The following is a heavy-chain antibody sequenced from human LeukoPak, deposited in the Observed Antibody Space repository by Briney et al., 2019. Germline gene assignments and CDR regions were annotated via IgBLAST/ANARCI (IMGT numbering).Heavy chain of an antibody. J-gene: IGHJ4*02. CDR3: ARAARGGDRPFDY. CDR1: GGSISSSSYY. CDR2: IYYSGST. V-gene: IGHV4-39*07. Sequence: PSETLSLTCTVSGGSISSSSYYWGWIRQPPGKGLEWIGSIYYSGSTYYNPSLKSRVTISVDTSKNQFSLKLSSVTAADTAVYYCARAARGGDRPFDYWGQGTLVTDSS. D-gene: IGHD2-21*02.